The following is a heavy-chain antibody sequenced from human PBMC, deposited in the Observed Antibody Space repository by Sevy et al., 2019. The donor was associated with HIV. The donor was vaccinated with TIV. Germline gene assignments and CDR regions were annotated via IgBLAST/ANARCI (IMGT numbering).Heavy chain of an antibody. Sequence: GGSLRLSCAASGFTFSIAWMSWVRQAPGKGLEWVGRIKSKADGGTTDYTAPVKGRFTISRDDSKNTLYLHINTLKTEDTAVYYCTTLAAADLGVRSFHWGQGTLVTISS. J-gene: IGHJ4*02. D-gene: IGHD6-13*01. CDR1: GFTFSIAW. CDR3: TTLAAADLGVRSFH. V-gene: IGHV3-15*01. CDR2: IKSKADGGTT.